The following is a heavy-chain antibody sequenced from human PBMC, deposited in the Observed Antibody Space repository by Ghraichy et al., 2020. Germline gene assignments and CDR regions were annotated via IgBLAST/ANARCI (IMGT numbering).Heavy chain of an antibody. D-gene: IGHD3-3*01. CDR2: IWYDGSNK. CDR3: ARALSARNGYYFDY. CDR1: GFTFSSYG. V-gene: IGHV3-33*01. Sequence: GGSLRLSCAASGFTFSSYGMHWVRQAPGKGLEWVAVIWYDGSNKYYADSVKGRFTISRDNSKNTLYLQMNSLRAEDTAVYYCARALSARNGYYFDYWGQGTLVTVSS. J-gene: IGHJ4*02.